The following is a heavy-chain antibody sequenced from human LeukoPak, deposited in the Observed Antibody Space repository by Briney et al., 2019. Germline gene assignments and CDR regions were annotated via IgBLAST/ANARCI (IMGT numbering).Heavy chain of an antibody. Sequence: PEGSLRLSCAVSGFTFDNCAMHWVRQTPGKGLEWVALISSDGRNKYYTKSVKGRFTISRDNSNNTLYLQMNSLRTEDTAVYYCARDKIDFGLLFDYWGQGTLVAVSS. CDR3: ARDKIDFGLLFDY. CDR2: ISSDGRNK. V-gene: IGHV3-30*04. D-gene: IGHD3/OR15-3a*01. J-gene: IGHJ4*02. CDR1: GFTFDNCA.